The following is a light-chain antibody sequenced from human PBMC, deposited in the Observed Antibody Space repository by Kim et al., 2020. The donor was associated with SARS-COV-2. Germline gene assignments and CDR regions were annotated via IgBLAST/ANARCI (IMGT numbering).Light chain of an antibody. CDR2: GAS. V-gene: IGKV3-20*01. J-gene: IGKJ4*01. Sequence: SPGERATLSCRASQSVSSGYLAWYQPKPGQAPRLLIYGASSRATGIPDRFSGSGSGTDFTLTISRLEPEDFAVYYCQQYGSSPLTFGGGTKVDIK. CDR1: QSVSSGY. CDR3: QQYGSSPLT.